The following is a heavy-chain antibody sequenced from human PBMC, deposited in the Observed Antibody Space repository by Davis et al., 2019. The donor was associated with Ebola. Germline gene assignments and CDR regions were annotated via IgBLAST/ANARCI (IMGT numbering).Heavy chain of an antibody. CDR1: GDSVSGSNGT. J-gene: IGHJ3*02. D-gene: IGHD5-24*01. CDR3: TRGWLRRAFDI. CDR2: TYYRSKWYN. Sequence: PSETLSLTCAISGDSVSGSNGTWNWIRQSPSRGLEWLGRTYYRSKWYNEYAVSVRSRMTIYPDTSKNQLALHLNSVTPEDTAVYYCTRGWLRRAFDIWGQGTMVTV. V-gene: IGHV6-1*01.